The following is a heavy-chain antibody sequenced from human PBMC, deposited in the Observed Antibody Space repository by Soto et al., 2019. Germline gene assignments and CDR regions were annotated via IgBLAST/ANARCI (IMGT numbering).Heavy chain of an antibody. Sequence: GGSLRLSCAASGFTFSSYGMHWVRQAPGKGLEWVAVISYDGSNKYYADSVEGRFTISRDNSQNTLYLQMNSLRAEDTAVYYCAKVPGGTLYDYVWGSYRNQVHDYWGQGTLVTVSS. CDR3: AKVPGGTLYDYVWGSYRNQVHDY. CDR2: ISYDGSNK. CDR1: GFTFSSYG. J-gene: IGHJ4*02. D-gene: IGHD3-16*02. V-gene: IGHV3-30*18.